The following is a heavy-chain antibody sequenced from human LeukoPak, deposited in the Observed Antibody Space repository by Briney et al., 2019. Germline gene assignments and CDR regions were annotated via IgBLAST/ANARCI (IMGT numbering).Heavy chain of an antibody. CDR3: AKDERDYYGSGSYFGY. CDR2: IRYDGSNK. D-gene: IGHD3-10*01. V-gene: IGHV3-30*02. J-gene: IGHJ4*02. Sequence: GGSLRLSCAASGFTFSSYGMHWVRQAPGKGLEWVAFIRYDGSNKYYADSVKGRFTISRDNSKNTLYLQMNSLRAEDTAVYYCAKDERDYYGSGSYFGYWGQGTLVTVSS. CDR1: GFTFSSYG.